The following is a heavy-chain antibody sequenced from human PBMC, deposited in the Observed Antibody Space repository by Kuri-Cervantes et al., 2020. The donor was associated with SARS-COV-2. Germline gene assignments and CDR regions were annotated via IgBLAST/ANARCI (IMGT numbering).Heavy chain of an antibody. J-gene: IGHJ5*02. V-gene: IGHV3-74*01. CDR1: GFTFSSYW. D-gene: IGHD3-3*01. CDR2: INSDGRST. Sequence: GGSLRLSCAASGFTFSSYWMHWVRQAPGKGLVWVSRINSDGRSTSYADSVKGRFTISRDNAKNTLYLQMNSLRAEDTAVYYRARDVVHDFWGGYENWFDPWGQGTLVTVSS. CDR3: ARDVVHDFWGGYENWFDP.